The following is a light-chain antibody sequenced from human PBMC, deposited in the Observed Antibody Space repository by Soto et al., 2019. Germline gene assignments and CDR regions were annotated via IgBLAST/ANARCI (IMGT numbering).Light chain of an antibody. Sequence: EIVLTQSPFTLSFSPGEIATLSCRASQSVSSSHLAWYQQKPGQAPRLLIYSASSRATGIPDRFSGSGSGTDFTLTISRLEPEDFAVYYCQRYGGFGQGTKVDIK. CDR2: SAS. J-gene: IGKJ1*01. CDR1: QSVSSSH. CDR3: QRYGG. V-gene: IGKV3-20*01.